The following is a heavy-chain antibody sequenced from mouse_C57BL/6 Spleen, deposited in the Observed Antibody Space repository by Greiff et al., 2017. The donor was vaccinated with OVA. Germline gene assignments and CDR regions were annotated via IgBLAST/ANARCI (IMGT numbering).Heavy chain of an antibody. CDR2: INPGSGGT. Sequence: QVQLQQSGAELVRPGTSVKVSCKASGYAFTNYLIEWVKQRPGQGLEWIGVINPGSGGTNYNEKFKGKATLTADKSSSTAYMQLSSLTSEDSAVYFCARHDPKRAYWGQGTLVTVSA. CDR3: ARHDPKRAY. J-gene: IGHJ3*01. CDR1: GYAFTNYL. V-gene: IGHV1-54*01.